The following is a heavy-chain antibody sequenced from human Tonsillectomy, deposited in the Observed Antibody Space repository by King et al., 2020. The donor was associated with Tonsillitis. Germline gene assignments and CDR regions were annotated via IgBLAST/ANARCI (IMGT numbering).Heavy chain of an antibody. CDR2: IYYSGST. V-gene: IGHV4-39*01. CDR3: ARLPDVYSNRWTSLGGYFDP. CDR1: GGSITSSSYY. D-gene: IGHD6-13*01. J-gene: IGHJ5*02. Sequence: QLQESGPGLVKPSETLSLTCTVSGGSITSSSYYWGWIRQPPGKGLEWIAIIYYSGSTYYNPSLKSRVTISVDTSKNQFSLNLSSVTASDTAGYYCARLPDVYSNRWTSLGGYFDPWGQGTLVTVSS.